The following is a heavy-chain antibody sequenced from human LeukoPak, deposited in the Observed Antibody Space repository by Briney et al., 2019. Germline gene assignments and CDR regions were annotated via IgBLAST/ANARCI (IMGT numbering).Heavy chain of an antibody. D-gene: IGHD5-18*01. Sequence: SVKVSCKASGGTFSSYAISWVRQAPGQGLEWMGGIIPIFGTANYAQKFQGRVTITADESTSTAHMELSSLRSEDTAVYYCARWARGYSYGSGYMDVWGKGTTVTVSS. CDR3: ARWARGYSYGSGYMDV. CDR2: IIPIFGTA. V-gene: IGHV1-69*13. J-gene: IGHJ6*03. CDR1: GGTFSSYA.